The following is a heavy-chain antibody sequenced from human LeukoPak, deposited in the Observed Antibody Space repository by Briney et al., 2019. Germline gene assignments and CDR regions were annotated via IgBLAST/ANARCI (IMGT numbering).Heavy chain of an antibody. CDR1: GGSISSSSYY. Sequence: SETLSLTCTVSGGSISSSSYYWGWIRQPPGKGLEWIVSIYYSGSTYYNPSLKSRVTISVDTSKNQFSLKLSSVTAADTAVYYCARGVGGLLWFGELLMNWFDPWGQGTLVTVSS. J-gene: IGHJ5*02. CDR2: IYYSGST. CDR3: ARGVGGLLWFGELLMNWFDP. D-gene: IGHD3-10*01. V-gene: IGHV4-39*07.